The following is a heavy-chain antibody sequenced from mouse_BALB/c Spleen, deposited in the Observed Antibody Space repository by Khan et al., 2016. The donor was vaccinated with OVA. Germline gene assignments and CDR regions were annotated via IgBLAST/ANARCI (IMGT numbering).Heavy chain of an antibody. Sequence: VQLKESGPGLVKPSQSLSLTCTVTGYSITSGYGWNWIRQFPGNNLEWMGYISYSGSTNYNPSLKSRISITRDTSKNQFFLQLNSVTTEDTATYYCARTARIKYWGQGTTLTVS. V-gene: IGHV3-2*02. CDR1: GYSITSGYG. D-gene: IGHD1-2*01. CDR3: ARTARIKY. J-gene: IGHJ2*01. CDR2: ISYSGST.